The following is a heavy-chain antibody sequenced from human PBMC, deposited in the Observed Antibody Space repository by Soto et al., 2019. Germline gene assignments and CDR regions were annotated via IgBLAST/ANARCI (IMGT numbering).Heavy chain of an antibody. CDR3: ARCSLVVVPSPGFDP. J-gene: IGHJ5*02. V-gene: IGHV4-31*03. CDR2: IYYSGTT. Sequence: SETLSLTCTVSGGSISSGGYYWSWIRQHPGKGLEWIGYIYYSGTTYYNPSLKSRVTISVDTSKNQFSLKLSSVSAADTALYYCARCSLVVVPSPGFDPWGRGTLVTVSS. CDR1: GGSISSGGYY. D-gene: IGHD2-2*01.